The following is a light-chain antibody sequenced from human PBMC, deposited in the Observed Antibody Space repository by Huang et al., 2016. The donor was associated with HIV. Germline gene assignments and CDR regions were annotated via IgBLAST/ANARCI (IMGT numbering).Light chain of an antibody. CDR3: QQYDIHPLT. Sequence: IRMTQSPSSLSASTGDRVTITCRANQDINNFLAWYQQRPGSVPKLLIYAASTLQSGAPSRFSGNGSGTDFTLTIGCLHSEDVATYYCQQYDIHPLTFGPGTRVDIK. CDR1: QDINNF. J-gene: IGKJ3*01. CDR2: AAS. V-gene: IGKV1-8*01.